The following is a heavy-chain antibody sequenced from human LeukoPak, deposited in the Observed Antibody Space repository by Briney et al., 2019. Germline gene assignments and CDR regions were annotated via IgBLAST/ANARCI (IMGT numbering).Heavy chain of an antibody. CDR2: INHSGST. V-gene: IGHV4-34*01. CDR3: ASNLGIGDSSGYYAFDI. CDR1: GGSFSGYY. Sequence: SETLSLTCAVYGGSFSGYYWSWIRQPPGKGLEWIGEINHSGSTNYNPSLKSRVTISVDTSKNQFSLKLSSVTAADTAVYYCASNLGIGDSSGYYAFDIWGQGTMVTVSS. J-gene: IGHJ3*02. D-gene: IGHD3-22*01.